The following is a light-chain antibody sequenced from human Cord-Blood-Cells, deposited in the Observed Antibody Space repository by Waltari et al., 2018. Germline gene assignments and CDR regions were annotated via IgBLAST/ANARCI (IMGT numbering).Light chain of an antibody. V-gene: IGKV1-39*01. CDR3: QQSYSTHLT. CDR1: QSISSY. J-gene: IGKJ4*01. Sequence: DIQMTQSPSSLSASVGDRVTITCRASQSISSYLNWYQQKPGKAPKLLIYAASRLQSGVPSRFSGSGSGTDFTLTISRLQPEDFATYYCQQSYSTHLTFGGGTKVEIK. CDR2: AAS.